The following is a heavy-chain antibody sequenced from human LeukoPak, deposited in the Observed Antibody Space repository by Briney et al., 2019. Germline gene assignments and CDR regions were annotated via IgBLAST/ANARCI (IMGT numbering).Heavy chain of an antibody. CDR1: GGSFSGYS. V-gene: IGHV4-34*01. J-gene: IGHJ4*02. CDR3: ASLSLVEDY. Sequence: SETLSLTCAVYGGSFSGYSWSWIRQPPGKGLEWIGEINHSGSTNYNPTLKSPVTISVDTSKNQFSLKLSSVTAADTAVYYCASLSLVEDYWRQGTLVTVSS. CDR2: INHSGST. D-gene: IGHD2-8*02.